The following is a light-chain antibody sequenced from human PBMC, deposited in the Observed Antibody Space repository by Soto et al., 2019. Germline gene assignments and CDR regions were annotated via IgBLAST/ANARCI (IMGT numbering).Light chain of an antibody. Sequence: QSALTQPASVSGSPGQSITISCTGTSSDVGSYNLVSWYQQHPGKAPKLMIYEVSKRPSGVSNRFSGSKSGNTASLTISGLQAEDEADYYCCSYAGSSTFEFGGGTKVIVL. J-gene: IGLJ2*01. CDR1: SSDVGSYNL. CDR2: EVS. CDR3: CSYAGSSTFE. V-gene: IGLV2-23*02.